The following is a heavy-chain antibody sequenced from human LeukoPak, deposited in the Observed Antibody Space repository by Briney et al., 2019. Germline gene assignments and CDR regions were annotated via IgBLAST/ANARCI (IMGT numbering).Heavy chain of an antibody. V-gene: IGHV3-21*01. CDR1: GFTFSSYS. CDR2: ISSSSSYI. D-gene: IGHD3-3*01. CDR3: ARDLLVDDFWSGYYSWNYGMDV. J-gene: IGHJ6*02. Sequence: GGSLRLSCAASGFTFSSYSMNWVRQAPGKGLEWVSSISSSSSYIYYADSVKGRYNISRDDAKNSLYLQMNSVRAEDTAVYYCARDLLVDDFWSGYYSWNYGMDVWGQGTTVTVSS.